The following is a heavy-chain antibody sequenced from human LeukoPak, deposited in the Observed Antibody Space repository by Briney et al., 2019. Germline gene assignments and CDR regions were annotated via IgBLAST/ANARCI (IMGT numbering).Heavy chain of an antibody. CDR1: GFTFSSYA. CDR3: ARSRSGWSRFDS. CDR2: ISGSGGST. V-gene: IGHV3-23*01. J-gene: IGHJ4*02. Sequence: GGSLRLSCAASGFTFSSYAMSWVRQAPGKGLEWVSAISGSGGSTYYADSVKGRFTISRDSSKNTLYLQMNSLRVEDTAVFYCARSRSGWSRFDSWGQGTLLTVSS. D-gene: IGHD6-19*01.